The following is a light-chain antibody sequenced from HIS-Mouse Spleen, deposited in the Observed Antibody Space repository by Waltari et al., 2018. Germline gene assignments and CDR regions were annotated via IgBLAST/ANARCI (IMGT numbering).Light chain of an antibody. CDR2: AAS. CDR3: QQLNSYPPT. V-gene: IGKV1-9*01. CDR1: QAISSY. Sequence: DIQLTQSPSFLSASVGDRVTITCRASQAISSYLAWYQQKPGKAPKLLIYAASTLESGVPSRFSGSGSGTEFTLTISSLEPEDFATYYCQQLNSYPPTFGQGTKVEIK. J-gene: IGKJ1*01.